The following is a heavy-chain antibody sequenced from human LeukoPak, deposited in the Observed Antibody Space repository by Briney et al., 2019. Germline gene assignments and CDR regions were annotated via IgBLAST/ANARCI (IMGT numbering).Heavy chain of an antibody. CDR2: ISFDGSNK. J-gene: IGHJ4*02. V-gene: IGHV3-30-3*01. CDR3: ARQYYDSDGFSLFDY. CDR1: GFTFNTYG. D-gene: IGHD3-22*01. Sequence: GRSLRLSCAGSGFTFNTYGMHWVRQAPGKGLEWVALISFDGSNKYYADSVRGRFTISRDNSKNTPYLQMSSLRPEDTAVFYCARQYYDSDGFSLFDYWGQGTLVTVSS.